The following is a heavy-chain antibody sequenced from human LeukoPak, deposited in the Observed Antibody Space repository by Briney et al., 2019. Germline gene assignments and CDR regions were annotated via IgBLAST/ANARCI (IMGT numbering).Heavy chain of an antibody. Sequence: PGGSLRLSCAASGFTFDDYGMSWVRQAPGKGLEWVSGINWNGGSTGYADSVKGRFTISRDNAKNSLYLQMNSLRAEDTALYYCARGPNYDILTGYYNQYYFDYWGQGTLVTVSS. J-gene: IGHJ4*02. D-gene: IGHD3-9*01. CDR3: ARGPNYDILTGYYNQYYFDY. V-gene: IGHV3-20*04. CDR2: INWNGGST. CDR1: GFTFDDYG.